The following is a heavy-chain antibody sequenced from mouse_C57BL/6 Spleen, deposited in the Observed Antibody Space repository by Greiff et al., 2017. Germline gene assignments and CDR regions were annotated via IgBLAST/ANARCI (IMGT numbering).Heavy chain of an antibody. CDR1: GYTFTSYW. CDR2: IDPSDSYT. Sequence: QVQLQQPGAELVKPGASVKLSCKASGYTFTSYWMQWVKQRPGQGLEWIGEIDPSDSYTNYNQKFKGKATLTVDTSSSPAYMQLSSLTSEDSAVYYCARGGDLDYWGQGTTLTVSS. CDR3: ARGGDLDY. V-gene: IGHV1-50*01. J-gene: IGHJ2*01.